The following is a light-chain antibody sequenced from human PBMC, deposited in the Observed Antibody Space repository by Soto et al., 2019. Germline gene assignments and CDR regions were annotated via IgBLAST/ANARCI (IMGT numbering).Light chain of an antibody. V-gene: IGLV2-11*01. CDR1: RSDVGGYDY. CDR3: CSYAGSYSYV. Sequence: QSALTQPRSVSGSPGQSVSIPCTGARSDVGGYDYVSWYQQHPDKAPKVIIYDVIKRPSGVPDRFSGSKSGNTASLTISGLQSDDEADYYCCSYAGSYSYVFGPGTKVTVL. CDR2: DVI. J-gene: IGLJ1*01.